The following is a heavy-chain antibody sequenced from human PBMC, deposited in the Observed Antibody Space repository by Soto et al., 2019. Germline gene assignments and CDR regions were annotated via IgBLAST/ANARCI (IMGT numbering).Heavy chain of an antibody. J-gene: IGHJ4*02. CDR1: GFTFSSYA. V-gene: IGHV3-30*18. D-gene: IGHD3-22*01. CDR3: AKDLYYYDSSLDDY. CDR2: ISNDGSYK. Sequence: QVHLAESGGGVVQPGRSLRLSCAGSGFTFSSYAMHWVRQAPGKGLDWVAVISNDGSYKYYADSLKGRFIISRDNSKNTLYLQMNSLRAEDTAVYYCAKDLYYYDSSLDDYWGQGTLVSVSS.